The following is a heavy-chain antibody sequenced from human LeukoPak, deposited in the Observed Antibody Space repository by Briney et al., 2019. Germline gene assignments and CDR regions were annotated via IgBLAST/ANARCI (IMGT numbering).Heavy chain of an antibody. J-gene: IGHJ4*02. CDR1: GGSISSYY. V-gene: IGHV4-59*12. D-gene: IGHD2-21*01. CDR2: IYYSGST. CDR3: ARDGDGFRS. Sequence: PSETLSLTCTVSGGSISSYYWSWIRQPPGKGLEWIGYIYYSGSTNYNPSLKSRVTISVDTSKNQFSLKLSSVTAADTAVYYSARDGDGFRSWGQGTLVTVSS.